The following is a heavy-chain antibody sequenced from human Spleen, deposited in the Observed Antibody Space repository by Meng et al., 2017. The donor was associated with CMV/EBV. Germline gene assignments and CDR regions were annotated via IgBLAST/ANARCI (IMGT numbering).Heavy chain of an antibody. V-gene: IGHV3-21*01. CDR3: ARVVGSYSGYDY. J-gene: IGHJ4*02. CDR2: ISSSSSYI. D-gene: IGHD5-12*01. CDR1: GFTFSSYS. Sequence: GGSLRLSCAASGFTFSSYSMNWVRQAPGKGLEWVSSISSSSSYIYYADSVKGRFTISRDNAKNSLYLQMNSLRAEDTAVYYCARVVGSYSGYDYWGQGTLVTVSS.